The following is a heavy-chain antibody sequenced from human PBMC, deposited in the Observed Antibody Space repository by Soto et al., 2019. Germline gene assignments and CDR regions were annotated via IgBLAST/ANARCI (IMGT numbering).Heavy chain of an antibody. D-gene: IGHD3-10*01. V-gene: IGHV3-23*01. Sequence: GGSLRLSCAASGFTFSSYAMSWVRQAPGKGLEWVSAISGSGGSTYYADSVKGRFTISRDNSKNTLYLQMNSLRAEDTAVYYCAKGGLNRLWGGYFDYWGQGTLVTVSS. CDR1: GFTFSSYA. CDR2: ISGSGGST. CDR3: AKGGLNRLWGGYFDY. J-gene: IGHJ4*02.